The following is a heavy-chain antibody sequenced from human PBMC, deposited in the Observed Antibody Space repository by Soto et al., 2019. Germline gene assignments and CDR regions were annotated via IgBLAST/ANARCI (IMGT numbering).Heavy chain of an antibody. CDR1: GGSISSSSYY. CDR3: ARLASSSSGDYFDY. J-gene: IGHJ4*02. V-gene: IGHV4-39*01. CDR2: IYYSGST. D-gene: IGHD6-6*01. Sequence: QLQLQESGPGLVKPSETLSLTCTVSGGSISSSSYYWGWIRQPPGKGLEWIGSIYYSGSTYYNPSLKSRVTISVDTSKNQFSLKLSSVTAADTAVYYCARLASSSSGDYFDYWGQGTLVTVPS.